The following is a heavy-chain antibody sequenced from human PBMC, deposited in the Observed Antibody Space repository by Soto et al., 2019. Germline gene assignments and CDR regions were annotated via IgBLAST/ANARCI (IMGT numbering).Heavy chain of an antibody. Sequence: QVQLVESGGGVVQPGRSLRLSCAASGFTFSSNGMHWVRQAPGKGLEWVAVISYDGSNKDYADSVKGRFTISRDNSKNTLYLQMNSLRAEDTAVYYWAKDPAGYGGFFDYWGQGTLVNVSS. CDR1: GFTFSSNG. CDR2: ISYDGSNK. J-gene: IGHJ4*02. CDR3: AKDPAGYGGFFDY. V-gene: IGHV3-30*18. D-gene: IGHD5-12*01.